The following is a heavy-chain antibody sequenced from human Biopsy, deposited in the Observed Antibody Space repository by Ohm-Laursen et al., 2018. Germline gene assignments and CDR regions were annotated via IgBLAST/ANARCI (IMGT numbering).Heavy chain of an antibody. V-gene: IGHV3-53*01. CDR1: GITVNNHY. Sequence: SLRLSCAASGITVNNHYMSWVRQAPGKGLEWVSSLHDRGVTYYADSVKGRFTISGDNSKNTLYLQMNGLRAEDTAVYFCQGGHLPPGQFYGVDAWGQGTKVTVSS. D-gene: IGHD3-16*01. J-gene: IGHJ6*02. CDR2: LHDRGVT. CDR3: QGGHLPPGQFYGVDA.